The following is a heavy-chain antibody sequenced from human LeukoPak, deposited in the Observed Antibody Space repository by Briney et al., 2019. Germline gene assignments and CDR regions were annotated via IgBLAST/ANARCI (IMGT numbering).Heavy chain of an antibody. CDR1: EYTFTGYY. V-gene: IGHV1-2*06. CDR3: ARPYSSGRSENWFGP. Sequence: GASVRVSCKASEYTFTGYYMHWGRQAPGQGLEWMGRINPDSGGTNYAQNFQGRVTMTRDTSINTAYMALTRLTSDDTAVYYCARPYSSGRSENWFGPWGQGTLVTVSS. D-gene: IGHD6-19*01. CDR2: INPDSGGT. J-gene: IGHJ5*02.